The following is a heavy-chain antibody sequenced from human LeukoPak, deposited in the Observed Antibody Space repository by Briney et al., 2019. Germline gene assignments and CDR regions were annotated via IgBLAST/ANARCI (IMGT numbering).Heavy chain of an antibody. D-gene: IGHD1-26*01. V-gene: IGHV4-4*07. Sequence: SETLSLTCTVSGGSISSYKWSWIRQPAGKGLEWIGRIYSSGSTNYNPSLKSRVAMSVGTSKNQFSPQLSSVTAADTAVYYCTRGIVGATAPDYWGQGTLVIVSS. CDR2: IYSSGST. J-gene: IGHJ4*02. CDR3: TRGIVGATAPDY. CDR1: GGSISSYK.